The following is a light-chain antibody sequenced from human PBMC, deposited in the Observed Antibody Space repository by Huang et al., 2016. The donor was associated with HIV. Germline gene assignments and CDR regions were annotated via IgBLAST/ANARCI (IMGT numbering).Light chain of an antibody. CDR3: QQSYSSPFT. Sequence: DIQVTQSPSSLSASVGDRVTITCRASLNINTYLNWYQHKPGKAPKLLIYAASNLQTGVPSRFSGDGSGTDFTLTIRRLQRDDFATYFCQQSYSSPFTFGPGTKVHI. CDR1: LNINTY. J-gene: IGKJ3*01. CDR2: AAS. V-gene: IGKV1-39*01.